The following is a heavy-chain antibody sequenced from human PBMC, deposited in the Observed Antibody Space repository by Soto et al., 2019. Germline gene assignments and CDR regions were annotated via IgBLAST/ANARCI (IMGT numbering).Heavy chain of an antibody. Sequence: GASVKVSCKASGYTFTSYYMHWVRQAPGQGLEWMGIINPSGGSTSYAQKFQGRVTMTRDTSTSTVYMELSSLRSEDTAVYYCARGPAYYDSSGYYGDFDYWGQGTLVTVS. CDR1: GYTFTSYY. CDR2: INPSGGST. D-gene: IGHD3-22*01. V-gene: IGHV1-46*01. CDR3: ARGPAYYDSSGYYGDFDY. J-gene: IGHJ4*02.